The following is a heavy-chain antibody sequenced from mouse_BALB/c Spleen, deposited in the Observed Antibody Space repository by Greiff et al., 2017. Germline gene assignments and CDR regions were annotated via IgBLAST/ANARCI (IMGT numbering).Heavy chain of an antibody. V-gene: IGHV1-7*01. Sequence: QVQLKESGAELAKPGASVKMSCKASGYTFTSYWMHWVKQRPGQGLEWIGYINPSTGYTEYNQKFKDKATLTADKSSSTAYMQLSSLTSEDSAVYYCARRGITTGFAYWGQGTLVTVSA. J-gene: IGHJ3*01. CDR1: GYTFTSYW. D-gene: IGHD2-4*01. CDR2: INPSTGYT. CDR3: ARRGITTGFAY.